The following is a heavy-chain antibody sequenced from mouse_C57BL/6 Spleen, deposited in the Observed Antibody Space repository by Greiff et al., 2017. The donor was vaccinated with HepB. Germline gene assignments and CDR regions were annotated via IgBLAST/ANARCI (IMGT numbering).Heavy chain of an antibody. D-gene: IGHD4-1*01. CDR1: GYTFTSYW. CDR3: ARGTNWDVNWYCDV. J-gene: IGHJ1*03. V-gene: IGHV1-53*01. Sequence: QVQLQQPGTELVKPGASVKLSCKASGYTFTSYWMHWVKQRPGQGLEWIGNINPSNGGTNYNEKFKSKATLTVDKSSSTAYMQLSSLTSEDSAVYYCARGTNWDVNWYCDVWGTGTTVTVSS. CDR2: INPSNGGT.